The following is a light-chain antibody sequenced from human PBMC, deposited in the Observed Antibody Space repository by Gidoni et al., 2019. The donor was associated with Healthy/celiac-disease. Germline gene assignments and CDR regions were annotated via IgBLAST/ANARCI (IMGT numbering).Light chain of an antibody. J-gene: IGKJ4*01. CDR2: WAS. CDR1: PSVLYSSNNKNY. V-gene: IGKV4-1*01. CDR3: QQYYSTPLT. Sequence: IVMTQSPDSLAESLGERATINCKSSPSVLYSSNNKNYLAWYQQKPGQPPKLLIYWASTRESGVPDRFSGSGSGTDFTLTISSLQAEDVAVYYCQQYYSTPLTFGGGTKVEIK.